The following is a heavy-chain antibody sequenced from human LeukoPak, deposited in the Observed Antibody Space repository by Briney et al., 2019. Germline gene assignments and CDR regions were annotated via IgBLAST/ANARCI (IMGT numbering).Heavy chain of an antibody. D-gene: IGHD3/OR15-3a*01. CDR1: GGSFSGYY. V-gene: IGHV4-34*01. CDR3: ARAGSKLRWTLPPNAFDI. Sequence: SETLSLTCAVYGGSFSGYYWSWLRQPPGKGLEWLGEINHSGSTNYNPSLKSRVTISVDTSKNQFSLKLSSVTAADTAVYYCARAGSKLRWTLPPNAFDIWGQGTMVTVSS. CDR2: INHSGST. J-gene: IGHJ3*02.